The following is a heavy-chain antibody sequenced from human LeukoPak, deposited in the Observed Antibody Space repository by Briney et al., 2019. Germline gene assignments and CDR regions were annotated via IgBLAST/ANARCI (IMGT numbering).Heavy chain of an antibody. J-gene: IGHJ4*02. Sequence: GGSLRLSCTAAGFNFGTYWMSWVRQSPEKGLEFVANIKYDDTVKNYVDSVKGRFTISRDNPNNSVYLQMDSLRPEDTALYYCARGPDSSGFDYWGQGAQVTVSS. CDR1: GFNFGTYW. CDR3: ARGPDSSGFDY. CDR2: IKYDDTVK. V-gene: IGHV3-7*03. D-gene: IGHD6-25*01.